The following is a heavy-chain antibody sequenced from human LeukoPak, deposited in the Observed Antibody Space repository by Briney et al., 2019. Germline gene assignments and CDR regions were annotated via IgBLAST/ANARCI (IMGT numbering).Heavy chain of an antibody. Sequence: ASVKVSCKASGYTFTGYYMHWVRQAPGQGLEWMGWINPNSGGTNYAQKFQGRVTMTRDTSISTAYMELSRLRSDDTAVYYCARLLYDTLTGSPSTPPGYWGQGTLVTVSS. CDR1: GYTFTGYY. J-gene: IGHJ4*02. CDR3: ARLLYDTLTGSPSTPPGY. D-gene: IGHD3-9*01. CDR2: INPNSGGT. V-gene: IGHV1-2*02.